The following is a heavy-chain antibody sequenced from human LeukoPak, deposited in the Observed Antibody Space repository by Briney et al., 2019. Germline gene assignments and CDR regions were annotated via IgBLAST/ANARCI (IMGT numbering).Heavy chain of an antibody. J-gene: IGHJ4*02. Sequence: GGSLRLSCAASGFTVSTNYMSWVRQAPGKGLEWVSVIYNDGSTYYADSVKGRFTISRDNSKNTVFLPMSSLRAEDTAVYYCAGASGFFAYWGQGTLVTVSS. CDR2: IYNDGST. CDR1: GFTVSTNY. CDR3: AGASGFFAY. V-gene: IGHV3-53*01. D-gene: IGHD3-3*01.